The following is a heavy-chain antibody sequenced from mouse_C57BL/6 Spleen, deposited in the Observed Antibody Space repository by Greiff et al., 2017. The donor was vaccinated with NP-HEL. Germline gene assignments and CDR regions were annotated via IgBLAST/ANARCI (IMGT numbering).Heavy chain of an antibody. CDR3: ARDYGSSPYWYFDV. V-gene: IGHV1-53*01. D-gene: IGHD1-1*01. Sequence: VKLQQSGTELVKPGASVKLSCKASGYTFTSYWMHWVKQRPGQGLEWIGNINPSNGGTNYNEKFKSKATLTVDKSSSTAYMQLSSLTSEDSAVYYCARDYGSSPYWYFDVWGTGTTVTVSS. CDR2: INPSNGGT. J-gene: IGHJ1*03. CDR1: GYTFTSYW.